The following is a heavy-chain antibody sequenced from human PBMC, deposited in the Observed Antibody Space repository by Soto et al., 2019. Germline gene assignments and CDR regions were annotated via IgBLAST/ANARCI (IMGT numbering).Heavy chain of an antibody. J-gene: IGHJ4*02. D-gene: IGHD2-15*01. CDR3: ARDSTVGYCSGGSCYYY. CDR1: GGTFSSYA. CDR2: IIPIFGTA. Sequence: SVKVSCKASGGTFSSYAISWVRQAPGQGLEWMGGIIPIFGTANYAQKFQGRVTITADKSTSTAYMELSSLRSEDTAVYYCARDSTVGYCSGGSCYYYWGQGTLVTVSS. V-gene: IGHV1-69*06.